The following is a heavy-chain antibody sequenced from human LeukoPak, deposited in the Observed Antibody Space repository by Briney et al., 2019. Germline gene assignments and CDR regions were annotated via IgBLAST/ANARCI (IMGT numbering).Heavy chain of an antibody. Sequence: GGSLRLSCAASGFTFSSYGMHWVRQAPGKGLEWVAFIWYDGSNKYYADSVKGRFTISRDNSKNTLYLQTNSLRAEDTAVYYCAKDTVTTYYWGQGTLVTVSS. V-gene: IGHV3-30*02. CDR3: AKDTVTTYY. CDR1: GFTFSSYG. CDR2: IWYDGSNK. D-gene: IGHD4-11*01. J-gene: IGHJ4*02.